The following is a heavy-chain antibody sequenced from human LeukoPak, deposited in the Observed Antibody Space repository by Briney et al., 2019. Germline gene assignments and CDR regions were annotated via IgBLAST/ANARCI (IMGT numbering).Heavy chain of an antibody. CDR1: GYSFTSYW. CDR2: ISVYNGNT. V-gene: IGHV1-18*04. D-gene: IGHD3-9*01. Sequence: GESLKISCKGSGYSFTSYWIGWVRQAPGQGLEWMGWISVYNGNTNYAQKLQDRVTMTTDTSTSTAYMELRSLRSDDTAVYYCARVAELFNILTGYYSSVFDYWGQGTLVTVSS. CDR3: ARVAELFNILTGYYSSVFDY. J-gene: IGHJ4*02.